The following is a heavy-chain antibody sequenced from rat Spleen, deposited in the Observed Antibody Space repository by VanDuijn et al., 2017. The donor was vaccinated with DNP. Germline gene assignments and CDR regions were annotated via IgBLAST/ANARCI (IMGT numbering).Heavy chain of an antibody. Sequence: EVQLQESGPGLVKPSQSLSLTCSVTGYSITSNYWAWIRKFPGNKMEWMGYISYSGSTSYNPSLKSRISITRDTSKNQFFLQLNSVTTEDTATYYCVRQELRRLYWFAYWGQGTLVTVSS. CDR3: VRQELRRLYWFAY. J-gene: IGHJ3*01. V-gene: IGHV3-1*01. CDR2: ISYSGST. CDR1: GYSITSNY. D-gene: IGHD1-11*01.